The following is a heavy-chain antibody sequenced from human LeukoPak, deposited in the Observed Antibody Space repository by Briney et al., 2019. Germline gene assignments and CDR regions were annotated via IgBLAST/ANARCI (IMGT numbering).Heavy chain of an antibody. V-gene: IGHV4-59*01. CDR1: GGSFSGYY. D-gene: IGHD3-9*01. J-gene: IGHJ6*03. CDR3: ARYDILTGYWYPGYMNV. Sequence: PSETLSLTCAVYGGSFSGYYWSWIRQPPGKGLEWIGYIYYSGSTNYNPSLKSRVTISVDTSKNQFSLKLTSVTAADTAVYYCARYDILTGYWYPGYMNVWGKGSTVTISS. CDR2: IYYSGST.